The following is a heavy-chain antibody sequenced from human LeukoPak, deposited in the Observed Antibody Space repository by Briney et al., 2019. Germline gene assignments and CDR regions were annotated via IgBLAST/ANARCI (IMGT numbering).Heavy chain of an antibody. J-gene: IGHJ3*02. Sequence: SETLSLTCTVSGGSISSYYWSWIRQPPGKGLEWIGYIYYSGSTNYNPSIKSRVTISVDTSKNQFSLKLSSVTAADTAVYYCASASGYYYDSSGYYPERDAFDIWGQGTMVTVSS. CDR3: ASASGYYYDSSGYYPERDAFDI. D-gene: IGHD3-22*01. CDR1: GGSISSYY. CDR2: IYYSGST. V-gene: IGHV4-59*08.